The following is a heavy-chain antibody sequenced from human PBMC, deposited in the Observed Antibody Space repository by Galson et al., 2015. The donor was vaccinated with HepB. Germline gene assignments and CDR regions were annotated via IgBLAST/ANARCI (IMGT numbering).Heavy chain of an antibody. CDR3: AAASRRYCSSTSCYEWRY. J-gene: IGHJ4*02. Sequence: SVKVSCKASGYTFTSYGISWVRQAPGQGLEWMGWISAYNGNTNYAQKLQGRVTMTTDTSTSTAYMELRSLRSDDTAVYYCAAASRRYCSSTSCYEWRYWGQGTLVTVSS. D-gene: IGHD2-2*01. V-gene: IGHV1-18*01. CDR2: ISAYNGNT. CDR1: GYTFTSYG.